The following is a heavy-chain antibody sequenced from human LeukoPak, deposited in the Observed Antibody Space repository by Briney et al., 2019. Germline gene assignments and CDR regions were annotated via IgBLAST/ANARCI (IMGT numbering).Heavy chain of an antibody. V-gene: IGHV1-18*01. CDR3: ARGDGYSSSWYYFDY. CDR1: GYTFTSYG. CDR2: ISAYNGNT. D-gene: IGHD6-13*01. Sequence: ASVKVSCKASGYTFTSYGISWVRQAPGQGLEWMGWISAYNGNTNYAQKLQGRVTMTRDTSTSTVYMELSSLRSEDTAVYYCARGDGYSSSWYYFDYWGQGTLVTVSS. J-gene: IGHJ4*02.